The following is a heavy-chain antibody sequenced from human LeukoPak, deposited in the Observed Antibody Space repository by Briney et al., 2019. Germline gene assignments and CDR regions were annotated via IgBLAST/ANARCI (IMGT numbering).Heavy chain of an antibody. CDR1: GYTFTSYA. J-gene: IGHJ6*02. CDR3: AAQLGMDYYFGMDV. Sequence: GASVKVSCKASGYTFTSYAMNWVRQAPGQGLEWMGWINTNTGNPTYVQGFTGRFVFSLDTSVSTAYLQISSLKAEDTAVYYCAAQLGMDYYFGMDVWGQGTTVTVSS. D-gene: IGHD5-24*01. V-gene: IGHV7-4-1*02. CDR2: INTNTGNP.